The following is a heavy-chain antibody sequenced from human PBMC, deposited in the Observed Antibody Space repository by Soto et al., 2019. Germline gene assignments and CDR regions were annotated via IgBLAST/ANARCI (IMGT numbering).Heavy chain of an antibody. Sequence: SETRSLTCAVYGGSFSGYYWSWIRQPPGKGLEWIGEINHSGSTNYNPSLKSRVTISVDTSKNQFSLKLSSVTAADTAVYYCARASKAGILRWSPRNWFDPWGQGTLVTVSS. J-gene: IGHJ5*02. V-gene: IGHV4-34*01. D-gene: IGHD4-17*01. CDR1: GGSFSGYY. CDR2: INHSGST. CDR3: ARASKAGILRWSPRNWFDP.